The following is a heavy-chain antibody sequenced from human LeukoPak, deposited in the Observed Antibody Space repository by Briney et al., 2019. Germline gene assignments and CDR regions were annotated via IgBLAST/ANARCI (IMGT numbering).Heavy chain of an antibody. Sequence: ETLSLTCAVYGGSFSGYYWSWIRQPPGKGLEWIGEINHSGSTNYNPSLKSRVTISVDTSKNQFSLKLSSVTAADTAVYYCARARDFWSGYYTGGSWFDPWGQGTLVTVSS. J-gene: IGHJ5*02. CDR1: GGSFSGYY. CDR3: ARARDFWSGYYTGGSWFDP. V-gene: IGHV4-34*01. D-gene: IGHD3-3*01. CDR2: INHSGST.